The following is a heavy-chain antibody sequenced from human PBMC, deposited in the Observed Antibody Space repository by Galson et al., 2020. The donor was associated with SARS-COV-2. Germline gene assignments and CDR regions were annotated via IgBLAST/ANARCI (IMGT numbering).Heavy chain of an antibody. CDR2: FNSRGNT. CDR1: GASIDSGTYY. V-gene: IGHV4-39*01. CDR3: ARLTITMIWTLMTEYYGDL. D-gene: IGHD3-22*01. J-gene: IGHJ4*02. Sequence: SETLSLTCTVSGASIDSGTYYWAWIRQPPGMGLEWIGSFNSRGNTYYNPSRTSRVTMSVDTTKNQFSLSLSSVTATDTAKYYWARLTITMIWTLMTEYYGDLWGQGTLGTVSS.